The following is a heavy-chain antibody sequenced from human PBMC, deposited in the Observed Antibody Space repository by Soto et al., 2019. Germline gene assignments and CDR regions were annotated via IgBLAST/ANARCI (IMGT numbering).Heavy chain of an antibody. CDR3: ARDSRDAFDI. D-gene: IGHD2-2*01. J-gene: IGHJ3*02. V-gene: IGHV3-33*08. CDR2: IWYDGSNK. Sequence: PGGSLRLACVGSGFTFSSNWMTWVRQAPGKGLEWVAVIWYDGSNKYYADSVKGRFTISRDNSKNTLYLQMNSLRAEDTAVYYCARDSRDAFDIWGQGTMVTVSS. CDR1: GFTFSSNW.